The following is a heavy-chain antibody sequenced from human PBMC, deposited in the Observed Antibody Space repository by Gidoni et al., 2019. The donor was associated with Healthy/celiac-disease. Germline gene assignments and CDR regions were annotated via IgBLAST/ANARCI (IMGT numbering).Heavy chain of an antibody. CDR2: IYHSGST. D-gene: IGHD6-13*01. CDR3: ASPYSSSWYSNDAFDI. CDR1: GYSISSGYY. Sequence: QVQLQESGPGLVKPSETLSLTCAVSGYSISSGYYWGWIRQPPGKGLEWIGSIYHSGSTYYNPSLKSRVTISVDTSKNQFSLKLSSVTAADTAVYYCASPYSSSWYSNDAFDIWGQGTMVTVSS. V-gene: IGHV4-38-2*01. J-gene: IGHJ3*02.